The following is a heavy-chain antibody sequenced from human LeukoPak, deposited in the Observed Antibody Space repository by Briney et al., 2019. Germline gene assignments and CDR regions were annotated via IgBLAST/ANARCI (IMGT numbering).Heavy chain of an antibody. D-gene: IGHD3-10*01. V-gene: IGHV4-61*09. CDR3: ARESYGSGIGTFDY. J-gene: IGHJ4*02. Sequence: SETLSLTCTVSGGSISGGSYYWSWIRQPAGKGLEWIGEIYHIGSTNYNPSLKSRVTISVDKSKNQFSLKLTSVTAADTAVYYCARESYGSGIGTFDYWGQGTLVTVSS. CDR2: IYHIGST. CDR1: GGSISGGSYY.